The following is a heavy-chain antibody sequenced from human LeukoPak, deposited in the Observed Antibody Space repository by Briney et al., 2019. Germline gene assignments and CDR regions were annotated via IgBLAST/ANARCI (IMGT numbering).Heavy chain of an antibody. V-gene: IGHV4-39*01. Sequence: SETLSLTCTVSGGSISSSSYYWGWIRQPPGKGLEWIGSIYYSGSTYYSPSLKSRVTISVDTSKNQFSLKLSSVTAADTAVYYCARHLGPAYYETLIDYWGQGTLVTVSS. J-gene: IGHJ4*02. CDR2: IYYSGST. CDR1: GGSISSSSYY. CDR3: ARHLGPAYYETLIDY. D-gene: IGHD3-22*01.